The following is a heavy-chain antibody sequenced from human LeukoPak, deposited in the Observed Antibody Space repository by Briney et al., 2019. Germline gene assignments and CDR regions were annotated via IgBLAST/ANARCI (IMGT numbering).Heavy chain of an antibody. J-gene: IGHJ4*02. V-gene: IGHV3-7*03. CDR2: IKQDGSKK. Sequence: PGGSLRLSCVASGFPFSSYWMTWVRQAPGKGLEWVANIKQDGSKKSYVDSVKGRFTISRGNAKNTLYLQMNSLRAEDTAVYYCARDSYGSGSSFDYWGQGTLVTVSS. CDR3: ARDSYGSGSSFDY. CDR1: GFPFSSYW. D-gene: IGHD3-10*01.